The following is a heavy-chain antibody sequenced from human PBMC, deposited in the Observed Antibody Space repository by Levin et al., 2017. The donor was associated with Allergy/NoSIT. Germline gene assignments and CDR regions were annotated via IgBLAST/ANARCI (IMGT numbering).Heavy chain of an antibody. CDR1: GGSISSSSYY. J-gene: IGHJ4*02. CDR3: ARLTYEPTVTSRGFFDY. CDR2: IYYSGST. Sequence: KSSETLSLTCTVSGGSISSSSYYWGWIRQPPGKGLEWIGSIYYSGSTYYNPSLKSRVTISVDTSKNQFSLKLSSVTAADTAVYYCARLTYEPTVTSRGFFDYWGQGTLVTVSS. V-gene: IGHV4-39*01. D-gene: IGHD4-17*01.